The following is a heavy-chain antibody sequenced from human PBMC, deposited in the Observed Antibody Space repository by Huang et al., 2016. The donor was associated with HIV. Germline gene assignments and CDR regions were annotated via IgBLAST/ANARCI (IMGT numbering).Heavy chain of an antibody. J-gene: IGHJ4*02. V-gene: IGHV3-30-3*01. CDR1: GFVFSSYA. Sequence: QVQLGECGGGVVQPEKSLRLSCAASGFVFSSYAMNWVRQAPSKGSQLVSIISKVGNNMYYSASVKGRFLISRDNSKNTLYLQMNSLRGEDTAIYYCARGGILGTSWYRPFDYWGQGTLVTVSS. CDR2: ISKVGNNM. D-gene: IGHD6-13*01. CDR3: ARGGILGTSWYRPFDY.